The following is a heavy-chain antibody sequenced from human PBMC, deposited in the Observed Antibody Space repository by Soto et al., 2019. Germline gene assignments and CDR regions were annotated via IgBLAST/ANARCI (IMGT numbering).Heavy chain of an antibody. CDR2: INHSAST. Sequence: QVQLQQWGAGLLKPSETLSLTCAVYGGSFSGYYWSWIRQPPGKGLEWIGEINHSASTNYNPSLRGRVTISVDTSKNKFALKLTSVTAADTAVYYCARGCGGRCNHGFVLDYWGQGTLVTVSS. V-gene: IGHV4-34*01. J-gene: IGHJ4*02. CDR1: GGSFSGYY. CDR3: ARGCGGRCNHGFVLDY. D-gene: IGHD2-15*01.